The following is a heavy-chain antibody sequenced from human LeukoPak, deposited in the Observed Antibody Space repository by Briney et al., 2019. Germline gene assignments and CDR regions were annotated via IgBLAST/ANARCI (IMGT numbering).Heavy chain of an antibody. V-gene: IGHV3-21*01. CDR3: ARAACSSTSCYTGSWFDP. D-gene: IGHD2-2*02. CDR2: ISSSSSYI. CDR1: GFTFSSYS. J-gene: IGHJ5*02. Sequence: PGGSLRLSCAASGFTFSSYSMNWVRRAPGKGLEWVSSISSSSSYIYYADSVKGRFTISRDNAKNSLYLQMNSLRAEDTAVYYCARAACSSTSCYTGSWFDPWGQGTLVTVSS.